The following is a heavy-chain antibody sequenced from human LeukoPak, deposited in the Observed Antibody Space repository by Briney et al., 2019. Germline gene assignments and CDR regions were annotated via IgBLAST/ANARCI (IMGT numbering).Heavy chain of an antibody. J-gene: IGHJ3*02. CDR3: ARGDAFDI. CDR2: IYHSGST. CDR1: GGSISSGGYS. Sequence: SETLTLTCAVSGGSISSGGYSWSWIRQPPGKGLEWIGYIYHSGSTYYNPSLKSRVTISVDRSKNQFSLKLSSVTAADTAVYYCARGDAFDIWGQGTMVTVSS. V-gene: IGHV4-30-2*01.